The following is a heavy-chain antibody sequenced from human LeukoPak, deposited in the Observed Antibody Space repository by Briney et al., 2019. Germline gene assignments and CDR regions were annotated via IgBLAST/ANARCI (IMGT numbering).Heavy chain of an antibody. CDR1: GYKFYSYA. V-gene: IGHV3-30*04. D-gene: IGHD6-13*01. Sequence: GGSLRLSCAASGYKFYSYAMHWVRQAPGKGLEWVASISFDGSEKYYRDSVKGRFTISRDNSKNTVSLQMNSLRPEDTAVYYCARSPGPAAVAFDYWGQGTLVTVSS. CDR3: ARSPGPAAVAFDY. CDR2: ISFDGSEK. J-gene: IGHJ4*02.